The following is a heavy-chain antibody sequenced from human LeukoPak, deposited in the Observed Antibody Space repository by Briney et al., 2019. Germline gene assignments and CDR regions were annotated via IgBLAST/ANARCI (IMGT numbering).Heavy chain of an antibody. V-gene: IGHV3-7*05. CDR2: IKRDGSEK. Sequence: GGSLRLPCAASGFTFSSYWMSWVRQAPGKGLEWVANIKRDGSEKYYVDSVKGRFTISRDNADNSLYLQMNSLRAEDTAFYYCARARDYGSGKANAFDIWGQGTMVTVSS. CDR3: ARARDYGSGKANAFDI. J-gene: IGHJ3*02. D-gene: IGHD3-10*01. CDR1: GFTFSSYW.